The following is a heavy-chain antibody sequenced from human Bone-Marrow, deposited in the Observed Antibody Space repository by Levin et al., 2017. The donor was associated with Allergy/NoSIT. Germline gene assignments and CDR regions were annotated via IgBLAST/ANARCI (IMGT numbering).Heavy chain of an antibody. V-gene: IGHV3-53*01. J-gene: IGHJ4*02. D-gene: IGHD3-10*01. CDR2: IYSGGGT. Sequence: GGSLRLSCAVSGFTVSNNFMNWVRQAPGKGLEGVSLIYSGGGTYYADSVKGRFTISRDSSSNTLYLQMNRLRAEDTAIYYCARVWYGSGAYWGQGTMVTVSS. CDR1: GFTVSNNF. CDR3: ARVWYGSGAY.